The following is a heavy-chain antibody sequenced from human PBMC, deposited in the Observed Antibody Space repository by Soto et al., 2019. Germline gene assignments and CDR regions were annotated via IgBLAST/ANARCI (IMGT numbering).Heavy chain of an antibody. CDR2: IKQDGSEN. CDR3: ARDAFYSSSSWGYYYYSYMDV. Sequence: GGSLRLSCAASGLTFSSYWMSWVRQAPGKGLDWLANIKQDGSENYYVDSAKGRFTISRDNAKNSLYLQMNSLRAEDTAVYYCARDAFYSSSSWGYYYYSYMDVWGKGTTVTVSS. CDR1: GLTFSSYW. V-gene: IGHV3-7*01. D-gene: IGHD6-6*01. J-gene: IGHJ6*03.